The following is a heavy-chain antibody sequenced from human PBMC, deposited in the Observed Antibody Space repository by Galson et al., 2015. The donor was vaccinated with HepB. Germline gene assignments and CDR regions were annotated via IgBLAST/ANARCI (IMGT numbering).Heavy chain of an antibody. CDR3: VEYDYIWGSYRHDAFDI. J-gene: IGHJ3*02. V-gene: IGHV1-69*10. D-gene: IGHD3-16*02. Sequence: SVKVSCKASGGTFSSYAISWVRQAPGQGLEWMGGIIPILGIANYAQKFQGRVTITADKSTSTACMELSSLRSEDTAVYYCVEYDYIWGSYRHDAFDIWGQGTMVTVAS. CDR1: GGTFSSYA. CDR2: IIPILGIA.